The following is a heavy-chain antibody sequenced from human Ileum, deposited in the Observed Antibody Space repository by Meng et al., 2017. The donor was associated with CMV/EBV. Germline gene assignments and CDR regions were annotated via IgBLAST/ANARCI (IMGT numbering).Heavy chain of an antibody. Sequence: GESLKISCKASGYTFTSYGISRVRQAPGQGLEWMGWISAYNGNTNYAQKLQGRVTMTTDTSTSTPYMELRSLRSDDTAVYYCARDGVSSTSSWYNYWGQGTLVTVSS. V-gene: IGHV1-18*01. J-gene: IGHJ4*02. CDR1: GYTFTSYG. CDR2: ISAYNGNT. D-gene: IGHD6-13*01. CDR3: ARDGVSSTSSWYNY.